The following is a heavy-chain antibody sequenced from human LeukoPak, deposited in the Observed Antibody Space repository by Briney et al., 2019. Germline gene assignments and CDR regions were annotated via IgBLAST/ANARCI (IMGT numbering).Heavy chain of an antibody. J-gene: IGHJ3*02. D-gene: IGHD6-19*01. CDR1: GFTFSSYA. CDR2: ISGSGDNT. Sequence: GGSLRLSCAASGFTFSSYAMSWVRQAPGKGLEWVSAISGSGDNTYYADSVKGRFTISRDNSKNTLYLQMNSLRAEDTAVYYCAKGHIAVAVLSAFDIWGQGTMVTVSS. V-gene: IGHV3-23*01. CDR3: AKGHIAVAVLSAFDI.